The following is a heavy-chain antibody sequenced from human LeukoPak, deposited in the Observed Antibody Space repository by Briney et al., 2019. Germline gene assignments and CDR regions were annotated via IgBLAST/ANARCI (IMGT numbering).Heavy chain of an antibody. Sequence: KPSETLSLTCTVSGGSISSYYWSWIRKPPGKGLEWIGYIYYSGSTNYNPSLKSRVTISVDTSKNQFSLKLSSVTAADTAVYYCARAPVDCGGDCYGPFDYWGQGTLVTVSS. CDR2: IYYSGST. D-gene: IGHD2-21*02. J-gene: IGHJ4*02. CDR1: GGSISSYY. V-gene: IGHV4-59*01. CDR3: ARAPVDCGGDCYGPFDY.